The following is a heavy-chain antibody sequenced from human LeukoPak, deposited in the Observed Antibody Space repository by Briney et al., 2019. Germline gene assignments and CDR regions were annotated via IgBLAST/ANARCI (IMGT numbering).Heavy chain of an antibody. V-gene: IGHV1-69*06. J-gene: IGHJ4*02. D-gene: IGHD3-10*01. Sequence: SVKVSCKASGGTFSSYAISWVRQAPGQGLEWMGGIIPIFGTANYAQKFQGRVTITADKSTSTAYMELSSMRSEDTAVYYCATGSGSYSFDYWGQGTLVTVSS. CDR3: ATGSGSYSFDY. CDR1: GGTFSSYA. CDR2: IIPIFGTA.